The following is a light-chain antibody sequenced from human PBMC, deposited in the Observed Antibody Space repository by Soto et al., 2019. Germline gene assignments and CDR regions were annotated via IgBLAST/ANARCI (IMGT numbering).Light chain of an antibody. J-gene: IGLJ2*01. CDR3: QSYDSSLSVV. CDR2: GNS. CDR1: SSKIGAGYD. V-gene: IGLV1-40*01. Sequence: QSALTQPPSVSGAPGQRVTISCTGSSSKIGAGYDVHWYQQLPGTAPKLLIYGNSNRPSGVPDRFSGSKSGTSASLAITGLQAEDEADYYCQSYDSSLSVVFGGGTKVTVL.